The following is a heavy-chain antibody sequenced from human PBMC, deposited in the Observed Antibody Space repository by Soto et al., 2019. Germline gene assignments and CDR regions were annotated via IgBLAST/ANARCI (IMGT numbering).Heavy chain of an antibody. J-gene: IGHJ4*02. V-gene: IGHV1-3*01. CDR1: GYTFTSYA. Sequence: ASVKVSCKASGYTFTSYAMHWVRQAPGQRLEWMGWINAGNGNTKYSQKFQGRVTITRDTSASTAYMELSSLRSEDTAVYYCAREGVIYCSGGSCYGDYYFDYWGQGTLVTVSS. D-gene: IGHD2-15*01. CDR2: INAGNGNT. CDR3: AREGVIYCSGGSCYGDYYFDY.